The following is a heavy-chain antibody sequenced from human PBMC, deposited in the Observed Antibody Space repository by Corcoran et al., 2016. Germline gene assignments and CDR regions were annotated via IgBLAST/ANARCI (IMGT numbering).Heavy chain of an antibody. V-gene: IGHV3-48*02. J-gene: IGHJ5*02. Sequence: EVQLVESGGGLVQPGGSLRLSCAASGFTFSSYSMNWVRQAPGKGLEWVSYISSSSTIYYADSVKGRFTISRDNAKNSLYLQMNSLRDEDTAVYYCARDRGKSSSYTNWFDPWGQGTLVTVSS. D-gene: IGHD6-6*01. CDR1: GFTFSSYS. CDR3: ARDRGKSSSYTNWFDP. CDR2: ISSSSTI.